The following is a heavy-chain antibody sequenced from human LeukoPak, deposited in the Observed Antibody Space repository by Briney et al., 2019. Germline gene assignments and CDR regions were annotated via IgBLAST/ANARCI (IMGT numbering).Heavy chain of an antibody. Sequence: ASVKFSCKASGYTFTSYGISWVRHAPGQGLEWMGWISAYNGNTNYAQKRQGRVTMTTDTSTSTAYMELRSLRSDDTAVYYCARNADTAMAPFDYWGQGTLVTVSS. CDR1: GYTFTSYG. CDR3: ARNADTAMAPFDY. V-gene: IGHV1-18*04. CDR2: ISAYNGNT. J-gene: IGHJ4*02. D-gene: IGHD5-18*01.